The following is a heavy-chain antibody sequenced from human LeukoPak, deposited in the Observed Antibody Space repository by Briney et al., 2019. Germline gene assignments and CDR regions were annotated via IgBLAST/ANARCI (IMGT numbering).Heavy chain of an antibody. Sequence: PSETLSLTCTVSGGSFGNHYWSWIRQPPGKGLEWIAYIYDSGTTNYNPSLKSRVTISVDTSKNQFSLKLSSVTAADTAVYYCARDFSAAFDIWGQGTMVSVSS. D-gene: IGHD2/OR15-2a*01. J-gene: IGHJ3*02. CDR3: ARDFSAAFDI. V-gene: IGHV4-59*11. CDR1: GGSFGNHY. CDR2: IYDSGTT.